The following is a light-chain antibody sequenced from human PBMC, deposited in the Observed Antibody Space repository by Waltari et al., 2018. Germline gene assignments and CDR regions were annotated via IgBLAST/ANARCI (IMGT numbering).Light chain of an antibody. J-gene: IGKJ4*01. Sequence: EIVMTQSPATLSVFPGERATLSCRASQSVATYLAWYQQKPGQAPRLLIYGASTRPTGIPARFSGGGSGTEFTLTISSLQSEDFAVYYCQQYNNWPLLTFGRGTRVEIK. CDR1: QSVATY. V-gene: IGKV3-15*01. CDR3: QQYNNWPLLT. CDR2: GAS.